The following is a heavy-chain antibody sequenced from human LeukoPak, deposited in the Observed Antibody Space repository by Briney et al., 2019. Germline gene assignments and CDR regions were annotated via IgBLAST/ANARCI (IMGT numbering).Heavy chain of an antibody. J-gene: IGHJ4*02. V-gene: IGHV3-23*01. CDR2: ISGSGGGT. D-gene: IGHD3-10*01. CDR3: AKSMARGVFDY. Sequence: GGSLRLSCAASGFTFSSYPMSWVRQAPGKGLEWVSAISGSGGGTYYADSVKGRFTISRDNSKNTLYLQMNSLRAEDTAVYYCAKSMARGVFDYWGQGTLVTVSS. CDR1: GFTFSSYP.